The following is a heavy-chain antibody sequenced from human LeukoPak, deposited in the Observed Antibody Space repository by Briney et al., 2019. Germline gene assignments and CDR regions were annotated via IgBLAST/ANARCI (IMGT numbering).Heavy chain of an antibody. V-gene: IGHV3-11*06. J-gene: IGHJ5*02. CDR2: ISSSGSHT. D-gene: IGHD6-13*01. Sequence: GGTLRLSCAASGFTFSDYYMTWIRQSPGKGLEWVSYISSSGSHTNYADSVKGRFTISRDNAKNSLYLQMSSLRADDTAVYYCARVGVITAAGTYDLWGQGTLVTVSS. CDR1: GFTFSDYY. CDR3: ARVGVITAAGTYDL.